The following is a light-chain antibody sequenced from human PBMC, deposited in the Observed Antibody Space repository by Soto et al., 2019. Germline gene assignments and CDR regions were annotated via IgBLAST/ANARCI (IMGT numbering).Light chain of an antibody. V-gene: IGLV2-14*01. Sequence: QSALTQPASVSGSPGQSITISCTGTSSDVGGYNYVSWYQQHPGKAPKLMIYEVSNRPSWVSNRFSGSKSGNTDSLTISGLQAEYEADYYCSSYTSSSIDYVFGTGTKVTVL. J-gene: IGLJ1*01. CDR3: SSYTSSSIDYV. CDR1: SSDVGGYNY. CDR2: EVS.